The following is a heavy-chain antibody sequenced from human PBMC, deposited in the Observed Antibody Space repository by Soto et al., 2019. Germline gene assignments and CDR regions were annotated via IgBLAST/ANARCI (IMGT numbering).Heavy chain of an antibody. Sequence: SETLSLTCTVTGDSISNRSYYWGWIRQPPGKGLEWIGSIYYSGSTYNNPSLKSRVSMSVDTSKNQFSLKLRSVTAADTALYYRARQRTSVVTQAYFDSWGQGSLVTVSS. CDR1: GDSISNRSYY. CDR2: IYYSGST. CDR3: ARQRTSVVTQAYFDS. J-gene: IGHJ4*02. D-gene: IGHD2-21*02. V-gene: IGHV4-39*01.